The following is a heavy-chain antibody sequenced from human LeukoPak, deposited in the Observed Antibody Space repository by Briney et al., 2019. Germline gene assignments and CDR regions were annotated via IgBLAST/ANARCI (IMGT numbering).Heavy chain of an antibody. CDR2: IYSSGTT. CDR3: ARTAGWSYGFDY. J-gene: IGHJ4*02. Sequence: SETLSLTCTVSGGSISTGGYYWTWIRQHPEKGLEWIGYIYSSGTTYYNPSLESRVTMSGDTSKNQFSLKLSSVTAADTAVYYCARTAGWSYGFDYWGQGTLVTVSS. V-gene: IGHV4-31*03. CDR1: GGSISTGGYY. D-gene: IGHD5-18*01.